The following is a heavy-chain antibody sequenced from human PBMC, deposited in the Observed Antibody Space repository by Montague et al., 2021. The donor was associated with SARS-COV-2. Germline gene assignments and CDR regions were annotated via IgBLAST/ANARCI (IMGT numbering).Heavy chain of an antibody. J-gene: IGHJ4*02. CDR3: ARSLISASGTGSNFDS. V-gene: IGHV4-39*07. CDR2: IHYSGT. Sequence: SETLSLTCTVSGGSISDSNYLWGWIRQPPGKGLKWIGDIHYSGTYYNPSLRSRVTMSRDLSENQFSLRLRSVTAADTALYYCARSLISASGTGSNFDSWGQGTLVAVSS. D-gene: IGHD6-13*01. CDR1: GGSISDSNYL.